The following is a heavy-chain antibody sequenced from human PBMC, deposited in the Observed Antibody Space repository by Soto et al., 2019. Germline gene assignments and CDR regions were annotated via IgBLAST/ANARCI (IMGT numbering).Heavy chain of an antibody. CDR3: ARDWTYYDLPTWFDP. J-gene: IGHJ5*02. CDR2: ISSSGSII. D-gene: IGHD3-3*01. Sequence: QVQLVESGGGLVKTGGSLRLSCAASGFTFSDYYMSWIRQAPGKGLEWVSYISSSGSIIYYADSVKGRFTISRDNAKNSLYLQMNSLRAEDTAVYYCARDWTYYDLPTWFDPWGQGTLVTVSS. CDR1: GFTFSDYY. V-gene: IGHV3-11*01.